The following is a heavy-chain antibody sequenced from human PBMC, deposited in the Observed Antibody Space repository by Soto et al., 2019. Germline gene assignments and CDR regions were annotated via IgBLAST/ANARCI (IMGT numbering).Heavy chain of an antibody. Sequence: SETLSLTCAVSGGSISGSNWWSWVRQPPGKGLEWIGEIYHSGSTNYNPSLKSRVTISVDKSKNQFSLKLSSVTAADTAVYYCAREAYDFWSGYYGMDVWGQGTTVTV. V-gene: IGHV4-4*02. CDR3: AREAYDFWSGYYGMDV. CDR2: IYHSGST. J-gene: IGHJ6*02. D-gene: IGHD3-3*01. CDR1: GGSISGSNW.